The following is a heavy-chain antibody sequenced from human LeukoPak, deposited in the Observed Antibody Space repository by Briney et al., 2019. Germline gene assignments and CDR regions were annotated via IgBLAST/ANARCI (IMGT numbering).Heavy chain of an antibody. V-gene: IGHV1-18*01. D-gene: IGHD3-22*01. Sequence: GASVKVSCKASGYTFTSYGISWVRQAPGQGLEWMGWINAYNGNTNYAQKLQGRVTMTTDTSTSTAYMELRRLRSDDTAVYYCARHHSSGYYPLFDYWGQGTLVTVSS. CDR3: ARHHSSGYYPLFDY. J-gene: IGHJ4*02. CDR2: INAYNGNT. CDR1: GYTFTSYG.